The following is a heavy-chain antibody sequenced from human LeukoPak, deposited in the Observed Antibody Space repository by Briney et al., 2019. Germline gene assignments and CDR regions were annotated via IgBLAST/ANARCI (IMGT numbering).Heavy chain of an antibody. D-gene: IGHD3-16*01. CDR3: ARPVVLGAYLRGAYYFDS. Sequence: GRTLRLSCAASGFTFSNYGMHWVRQAPGKGLEWVAVVWYDGSDKYHADSVKGRFTISRDNSKNTLYLQMNSLRVEDTAVYYCARPVVLGAYLRGAYYFDSWGQGTLVTVSS. CDR2: VWYDGSDK. V-gene: IGHV3-33*01. CDR1: GFTFSNYG. J-gene: IGHJ4*02.